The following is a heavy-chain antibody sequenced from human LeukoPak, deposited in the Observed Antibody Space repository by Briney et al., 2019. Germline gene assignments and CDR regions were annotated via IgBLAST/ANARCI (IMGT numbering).Heavy chain of an antibody. J-gene: IGHJ4*02. CDR3: ARGGYYYDSSGLDFDY. Sequence: PSETLSLTCAVSGYSISSGYYWGWIRQPPGKGLEWIGSIYHSGSTYYNPSLKSRVTISVDTSKNQSSLKLSSVTAADTAVYYCARGGYYYDSSGLDFDYWGQGTLVTVSS. V-gene: IGHV4-38-2*01. CDR2: IYHSGST. CDR1: GYSISSGYY. D-gene: IGHD3-22*01.